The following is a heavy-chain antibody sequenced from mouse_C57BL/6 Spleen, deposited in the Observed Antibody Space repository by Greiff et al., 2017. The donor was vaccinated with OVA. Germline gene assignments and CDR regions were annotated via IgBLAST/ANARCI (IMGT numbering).Heavy chain of an antibody. CDR1: GYSITSGYY. J-gene: IGHJ1*03. D-gene: IGHD2-1*01. V-gene: IGHV3-6*01. CDR3: ARYGNYQYFDV. Sequence: EVQLVESGPGLVKPSQSLSLTCSVTGYSITSGYYWNWIRQFPGNKLEWMGYISYDGSNNYNPSLKNRISITRDTSKNQFFLKLNSVTTEDTATYYCARYGNYQYFDVWGTGTTVTVSS. CDR2: ISYDGSN.